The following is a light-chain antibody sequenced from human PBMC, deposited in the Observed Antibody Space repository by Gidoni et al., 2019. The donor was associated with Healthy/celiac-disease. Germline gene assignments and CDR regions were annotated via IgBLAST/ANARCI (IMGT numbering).Light chain of an antibody. CDR1: KLGDKY. J-gene: IGLJ1*01. Sequence: YELTQPPSVSVSPGQTASITCSGDKLGDKYACWYQQRTGQSPLLVIYQDSKRPSGIPERFSGSNSGNTATLTISGTQAMDEADYYCQAWDSSTAVFGTGTKVTVL. CDR2: QDS. V-gene: IGLV3-1*01. CDR3: QAWDSSTAV.